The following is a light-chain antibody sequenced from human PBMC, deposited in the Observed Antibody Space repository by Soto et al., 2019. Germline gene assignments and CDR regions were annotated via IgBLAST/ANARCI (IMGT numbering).Light chain of an antibody. V-gene: IGLV2-14*01. CDR3: SLYSGGSTVV. CDR2: DVS. Sequence: QSALTQPASVSGSPGQSIAISCTGSSSDIGDYNYVSWYQQHPGKAPKLMIFDVSNRPSGVSNRFSGSMSGNTASLTISGLPAEDEGYYYCSLYSGGSTVVFGGGTKLTVL. CDR1: SSDIGDYNY. J-gene: IGLJ2*01.